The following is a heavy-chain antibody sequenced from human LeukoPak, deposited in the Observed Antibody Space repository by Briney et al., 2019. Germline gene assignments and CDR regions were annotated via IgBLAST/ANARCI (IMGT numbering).Heavy chain of an antibody. CDR3: AKLAGIRGWYVYYFDY. CDR2: ISSSGSTT. Sequence: PGGSLRLSCAASGFTFSDYYMSWIRQAPGKGLEWVSYISSSGSTTYYADSVKGRVTISRDNSKNTLFLQMNSLRAEDTAVYYCAKLAGIRGWYVYYFDYWGQGTLVTVS. D-gene: IGHD6-19*01. J-gene: IGHJ4*02. CDR1: GFTFSDYY. V-gene: IGHV3-11*01.